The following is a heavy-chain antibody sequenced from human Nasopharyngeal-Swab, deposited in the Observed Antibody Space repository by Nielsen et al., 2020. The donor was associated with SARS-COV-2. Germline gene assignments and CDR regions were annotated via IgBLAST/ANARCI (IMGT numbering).Heavy chain of an antibody. Sequence: GGSLRLSCAASGFTFSSYGMHWVRQAPGKGLEWVAVIWYDGSNKYYADSVKGRFTISRDNSKNTLYLQMNSLRAEDTAVYYCARAETGYSCGYPFDYWGQGTLVTVSS. CDR3: ARAETGYSCGYPFDY. CDR2: IWYDGSNK. V-gene: IGHV3-33*01. CDR1: GFTFSSYG. J-gene: IGHJ4*02. D-gene: IGHD5-18*01.